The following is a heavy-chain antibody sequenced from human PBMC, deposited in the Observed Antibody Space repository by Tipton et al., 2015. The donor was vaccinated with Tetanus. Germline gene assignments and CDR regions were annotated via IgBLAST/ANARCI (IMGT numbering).Heavy chain of an antibody. D-gene: IGHD4-23*01. CDR1: GGSISSDRYY. Sequence: GLVKPSEPLSLTCTVSGGSISSDRYYWGWVRQPPGKGLEWIGYIDYSGSTNYNPSLKSRVTISIDTSKKQFSLNLSSVTAADTAVYFCARCPYGGVSGTLYYWGQGILVTVSS. V-gene: IGHV4-61*01. J-gene: IGHJ4*02. CDR2: IDYSGST. CDR3: ARCPYGGVSGTLYY.